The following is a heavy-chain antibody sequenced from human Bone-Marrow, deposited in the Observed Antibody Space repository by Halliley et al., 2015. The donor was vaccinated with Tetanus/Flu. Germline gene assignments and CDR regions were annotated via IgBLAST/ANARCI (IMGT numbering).Heavy chain of an antibody. CDR1: GFSLSTSGMR. CDR3: ARVSVGGPPDYDFYGMDV. Sequence: LVKPSQTLTLTCTFSGFSLSTSGMRLSWIRQPPGKALEWLARIDWDDDKLYNPALQTRLTISKDTSENQVVLTMANMDPVDTATYYWARVSVGGPPDYDFYGMDVWGQGTTVIVSS. CDR2: IDWDDDK. D-gene: IGHD3-10*01. V-gene: IGHV2-70*04. J-gene: IGHJ6*02.